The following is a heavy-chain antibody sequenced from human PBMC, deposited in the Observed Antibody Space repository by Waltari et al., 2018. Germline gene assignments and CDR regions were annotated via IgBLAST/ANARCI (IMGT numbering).Heavy chain of an antibody. Sequence: EVQLVESGGGLIQPGGSLRLSCAASGFTVSSNYMSWVRQAPGKGLEWVSVIYSGGSTYYADSVKGRFTISRDNSKNTLYLQMNSLRAEDTAVYYCARVDLWCGELSGAFDIWGQGTMVTVSS. J-gene: IGHJ3*02. CDR3: ARVDLWCGELSGAFDI. V-gene: IGHV3-53*01. D-gene: IGHD3-10*01. CDR1: GFTVSSNY. CDR2: IYSGGST.